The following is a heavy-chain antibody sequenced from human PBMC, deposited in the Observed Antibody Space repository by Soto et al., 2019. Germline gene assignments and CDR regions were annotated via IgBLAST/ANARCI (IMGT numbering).Heavy chain of an antibody. V-gene: IGHV4-30-2*01. D-gene: IGHD2-15*01. CDR1: GGSISSGGYS. J-gene: IGHJ6*02. CDR3: ARAEVAISGALDV. CDR2: IYHSGST. Sequence: PSETLSLTCAVSGGSISSGGYSWSWIRQPPGKGLEWIGYIYHSGSTYYNPSLKSRVTISVDRSKNQFSLKLSSVTAADTAVYYCARAEVAISGALDVWGQGTTVTVSS.